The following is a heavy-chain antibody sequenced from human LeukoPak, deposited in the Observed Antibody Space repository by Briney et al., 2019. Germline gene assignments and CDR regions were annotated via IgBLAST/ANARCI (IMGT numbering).Heavy chain of an antibody. J-gene: IGHJ4*02. CDR2: IHYSGSS. CDR3: ARGRRTAVVTDFDY. V-gene: IGHV4-59*01. D-gene: IGHD2-21*02. CDR1: GGSISSYY. Sequence: SETLSLTCTVSGGSISSYYWTWIRQPPGKGLEWIGYIHYSGSSRSQPSLNSRVTMSVDTSKSQFSLKLTSVTAADTAVYYCARGRRTAVVTDFDYWGQGILVTVSS.